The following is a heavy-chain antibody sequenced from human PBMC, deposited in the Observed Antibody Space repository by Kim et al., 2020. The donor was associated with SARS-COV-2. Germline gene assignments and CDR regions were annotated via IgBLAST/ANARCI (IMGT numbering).Heavy chain of an antibody. D-gene: IGHD2-15*01. V-gene: IGHV3-30*01. J-gene: IGHJ5*02. Sequence: YCPDSVKGRFTISRDNSKNTLYLQVNSLRAEDTAVYYWARGVVLYSWFDPWGQGTLVTVSS. CDR3: ARGVVLYSWFDP.